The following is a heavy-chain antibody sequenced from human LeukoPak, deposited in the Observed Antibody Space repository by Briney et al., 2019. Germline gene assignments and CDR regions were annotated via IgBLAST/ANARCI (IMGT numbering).Heavy chain of an antibody. CDR1: GFTFKSFA. CDR2: IKYDGSDK. V-gene: IGHV3-30*02. Sequence: GGSLRLSCAASGFTFKSFAMHWVRQAPGKGLEWVAFIKYDGSDKYYADSVKGRFTISRDNSKNTVYLQMNSLRSEDTALYYCAKDHKWLVDDWGQRTTVTVSS. J-gene: IGHJ4*02. CDR3: AKDHKWLVDD. D-gene: IGHD5-12*01.